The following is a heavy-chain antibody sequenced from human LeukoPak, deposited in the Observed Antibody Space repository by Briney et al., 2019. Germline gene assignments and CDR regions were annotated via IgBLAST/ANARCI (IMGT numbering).Heavy chain of an antibody. CDR3: AKDGDYELDVLFYYYYGMDV. D-gene: IGHD4-17*01. J-gene: IGHJ6*02. Sequence: GGSLRLPCAASGFTFSSYGMHWVRQAPGKGLEWVAVISYDGSNKYYAASVKGRFTISRDNSKNTLYLQMNSLRAEDTAVYYCAKDGDYELDVLFYYYYGMDVWGQGTTVTVPS. V-gene: IGHV3-30*18. CDR1: GFTFSSYG. CDR2: ISYDGSNK.